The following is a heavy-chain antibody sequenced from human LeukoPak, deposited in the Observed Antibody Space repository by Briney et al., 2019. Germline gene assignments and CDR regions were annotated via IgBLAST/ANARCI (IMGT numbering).Heavy chain of an antibody. V-gene: IGHV1-2*02. CDR3: ARADAPYNWFDP. CDR2: INPNSGGT. J-gene: IGHJ5*02. CDR1: GYTFTGYY. Sequence: GASVKVSCKASGYTFTGYYMHWVRQAPGQGLEWMGWINPNSGGTNYAQKFQGRVTMTRDTSISTAYMELSRLRSDDTAVYHCARADAPYNWFDPWGQGTLVTVSS.